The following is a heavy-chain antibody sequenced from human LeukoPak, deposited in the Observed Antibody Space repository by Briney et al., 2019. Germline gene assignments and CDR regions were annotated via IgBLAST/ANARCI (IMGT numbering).Heavy chain of an antibody. CDR3: ARSQIYDSSGYRYFDY. D-gene: IGHD3-22*01. CDR1: GGSFSGYY. CDR2: INHSGST. Sequence: SETLSLTCAVYGGSFSGYYWSWIRQPPGKGLEWIGEINHSGSTNYNPSLKSRVTISVDTSKNQFSLKLSSVTAADTAVYYCARSQIYDSSGYRYFDYWGQGALVTVSS. V-gene: IGHV4-34*01. J-gene: IGHJ4*02.